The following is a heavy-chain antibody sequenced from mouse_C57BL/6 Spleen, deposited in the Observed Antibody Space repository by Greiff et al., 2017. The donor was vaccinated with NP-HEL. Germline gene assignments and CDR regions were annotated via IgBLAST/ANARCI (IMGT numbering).Heavy chain of an antibody. D-gene: IGHD2-5*01. CDR3: ARDRAFYSNFDV. CDR2: ISYDGSN. V-gene: IGHV3-6*01. CDR1: GYSITSGYY. Sequence: DVQLQESGPGLVKPSQSLSLTCSVTGYSITSGYYWNWIRQFPGNKLEWMGYISYDGSNNYNPSLKNRISITRDTSKNQFFLKLNSVTTEDTATYYCARDRAFYSNFDVWGTGTTVTVSS. J-gene: IGHJ1*03.